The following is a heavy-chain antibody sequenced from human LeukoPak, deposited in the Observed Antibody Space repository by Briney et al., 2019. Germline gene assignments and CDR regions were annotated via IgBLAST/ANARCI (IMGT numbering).Heavy chain of an antibody. D-gene: IGHD4-17*01. J-gene: IGHJ6*03. Sequence: PSETLSLTCTVSGGSISSGSYYWSWIRQPAGKGLEWIGRIYTSGSTNYNPSLKSRVTISVDTSKNQFSLKLSSVTAADTAVYYCARAYGDYELLYYYYYMDVWGKGTTVTVSS. CDR2: IYTSGST. CDR3: ARAYGDYELLYYYYYMDV. V-gene: IGHV4-61*02. CDR1: GGSISSGSYY.